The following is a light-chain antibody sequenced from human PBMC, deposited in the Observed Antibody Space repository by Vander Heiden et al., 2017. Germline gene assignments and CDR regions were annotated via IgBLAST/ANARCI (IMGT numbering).Light chain of an antibody. CDR3: HHRDSAPRT. CDR2: AAS. Sequence: DIQMTQSPSSLSASVGDRVTITCRASQSISSYLSWYQQKPGKAPRLLIYAASSLQSGVPSRFSGSGSGTDFTLTITRLQPEDFATYYCHHRDSAPRTFGQGTNVEI. CDR1: QSISSY. V-gene: IGKV1-39*01. J-gene: IGKJ1*01.